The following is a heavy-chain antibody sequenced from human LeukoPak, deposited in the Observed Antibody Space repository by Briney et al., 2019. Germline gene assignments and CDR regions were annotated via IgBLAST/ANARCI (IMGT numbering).Heavy chain of an antibody. D-gene: IGHD2-2*01. CDR2: ISAYNGNT. V-gene: IGHV1-18*01. J-gene: IGHJ4*02. CDR3: ARGYCSSTSCYYFDY. CDR1: GYTFTSYG. Sequence: ASVKVSCKASGYTFTSYGISWVRQAPGQGLEWMGWISAYNGNTNYAQKLQGRITMTTDTSTSTAYMELRSLRSDDTAVYYCARGYCSSTSCYYFDYWGQGTLVTVSS.